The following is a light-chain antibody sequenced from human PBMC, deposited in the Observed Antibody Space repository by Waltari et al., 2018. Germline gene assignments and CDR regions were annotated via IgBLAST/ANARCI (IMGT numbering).Light chain of an antibody. CDR3: AVWDDSLIGRV. CDR1: SPNARSNY. J-gene: IGLJ3*02. V-gene: IGLV1-47*01. CDR2: RND. Sequence: QSVLSQPPSASGTPGQRVTITCSGHSPNARSNYVSWYQHPPGTVPKLLINRNDQRPSGVPDRFSGSKSGTSASLAISGLQSEDESDYYCAVWDDSLIGRVFGGGTKLTVL.